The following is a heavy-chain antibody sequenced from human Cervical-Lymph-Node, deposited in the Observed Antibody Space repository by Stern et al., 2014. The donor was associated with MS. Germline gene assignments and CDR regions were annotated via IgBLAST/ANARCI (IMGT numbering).Heavy chain of an antibody. D-gene: IGHD3-22*01. J-gene: IGHJ4*02. CDR3: AIGPDHSSGYYYAY. V-gene: IGHV1-69*01. CDR2: IIPIFGTA. Sequence: QVQLVQSGAEVKKPGSSVKVSCKASGGTFSNYAISWVRQAPGQGLEWMGGIIPIFGTANYAQEFQGRVTITADESTSTAYMALSSLRSEDTAVYYCAIGPDHSSGYYYAYWGQGTLVTVSS. CDR1: GGTFSNYA.